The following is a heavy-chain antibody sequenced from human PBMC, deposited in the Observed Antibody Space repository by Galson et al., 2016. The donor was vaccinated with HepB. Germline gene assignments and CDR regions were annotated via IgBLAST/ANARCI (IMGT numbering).Heavy chain of an antibody. CDR1: GFPFSDYY. J-gene: IGHJ6*02. D-gene: IGHD3-16*01. Sequence: SLRLSCAASGFPFSDYYMTWIRQAPGKGLEWVSHISSSSIYTKYSDSLKGRFTISRDYAKGLVYLQMNSLRAEDTAVYYCARRGKSDEGDFFGMDVWGQGTTVTVSS. CDR2: ISSSSIYT. V-gene: IGHV3-11*06. CDR3: ARRGKSDEGDFFGMDV.